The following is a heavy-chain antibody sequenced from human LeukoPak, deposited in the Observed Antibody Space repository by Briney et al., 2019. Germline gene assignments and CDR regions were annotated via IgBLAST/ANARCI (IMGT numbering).Heavy chain of an antibody. Sequence: SVKVSCKASGGTFSSYAISWVRPAPGQGLEWMGGIIPIFGTANYAQKFQGRVTITTDESTSTAYMELSSLRSEDTAVYYCARGRYNWNSRDAFDIWGQGTMVTVSS. D-gene: IGHD1-7*01. J-gene: IGHJ3*02. V-gene: IGHV1-69*05. CDR3: ARGRYNWNSRDAFDI. CDR1: GGTFSSYA. CDR2: IIPIFGTA.